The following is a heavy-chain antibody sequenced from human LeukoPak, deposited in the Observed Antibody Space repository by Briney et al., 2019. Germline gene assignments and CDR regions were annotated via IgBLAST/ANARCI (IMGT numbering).Heavy chain of an antibody. CDR2: IFWDESK. CDR3: ARRPSPPYRGGWGYGSGSPSYDPFHI. V-gene: IGHV2-5*02. J-gene: IGHJ3*02. Sequence: SGPTLVKPTETLTLTCTFSGFSLTTNGVGVGWIRQPPGEALEWLALIFWDESKRYIPSLKSRLTITQDTSKNQVVLTMTNMDPVDTASYYCARRPSPPYRGGWGYGSGSPSYDPFHIWGQGTMVTVSS. D-gene: IGHD3-10*01. CDR1: GFSLTTNGVG.